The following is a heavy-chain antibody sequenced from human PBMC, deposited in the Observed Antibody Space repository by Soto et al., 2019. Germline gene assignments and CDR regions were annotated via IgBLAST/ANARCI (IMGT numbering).Heavy chain of an antibody. J-gene: IGHJ3*01. D-gene: IGHD2-2*01. CDR1: GFTFSRSG. V-gene: IGHV3-48*03. CDR3: ARRGSS. CDR2: IHPAGQPI. Sequence: EVQLVESGGGLVQPGGSLRLSCVASGFTFSRSGMYWVRQASGKGLDWVSYIHPAGQPIFYADSVKGRFTISRDNAKNSGYLQMNSLRVEDTAVYYCARRGSSWGQGTMGTVSS.